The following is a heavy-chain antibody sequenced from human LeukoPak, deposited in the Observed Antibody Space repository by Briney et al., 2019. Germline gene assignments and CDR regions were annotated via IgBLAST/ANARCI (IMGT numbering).Heavy chain of an antibody. Sequence: GGSLRLSCTVSGLSFRSRAFHWVRQAPGKGLDWVSSITGSGGTTFYADSVKGRFSISRDDSENTLYLQMRSLRVDDTAVYYCASTYYDILTGLPDYWGQGTLVTVSS. J-gene: IGHJ4*02. CDR3: ASTYYDILTGLPDY. CDR1: GLSFRSRA. D-gene: IGHD3-9*01. V-gene: IGHV3-23*01. CDR2: ITGSGGTT.